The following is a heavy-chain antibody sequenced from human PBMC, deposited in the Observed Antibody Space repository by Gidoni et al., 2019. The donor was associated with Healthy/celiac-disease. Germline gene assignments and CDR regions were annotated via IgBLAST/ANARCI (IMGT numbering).Heavy chain of an antibody. Sequence: QVQLQQWGAGLLKPSEALSLTCAVYGGSFSGYYWSWIRQPPGKGLEWIGEINHSGSTNYNPSLKSRVTISVDTSKNQFSLKLSSVTAADTAVYYCARGLYYDFWSGYYKGLYYFDYWGQGTLVTVSS. CDR2: INHSGST. V-gene: IGHV4-34*01. D-gene: IGHD3-3*01. CDR3: ARGLYYDFWSGYYKGLYYFDY. J-gene: IGHJ4*02. CDR1: GGSFSGYY.